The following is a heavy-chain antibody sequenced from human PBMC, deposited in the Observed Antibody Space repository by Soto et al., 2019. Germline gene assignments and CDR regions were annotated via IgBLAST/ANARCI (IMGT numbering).Heavy chain of an antibody. CDR3: ASSREYSPRGAFDI. Sequence: SETLSLTCTVSGGSIGSYYWSWIRQPPGKGLEWIGYIYYSGSTNYNPSLKSRVTISVDTSKNQFSLKLSSVTAADTVVYYCASSREYSPRGAFDIWGQGTMVTVSS. J-gene: IGHJ3*02. V-gene: IGHV4-59*01. D-gene: IGHD5-12*01. CDR1: GGSIGSYY. CDR2: IYYSGST.